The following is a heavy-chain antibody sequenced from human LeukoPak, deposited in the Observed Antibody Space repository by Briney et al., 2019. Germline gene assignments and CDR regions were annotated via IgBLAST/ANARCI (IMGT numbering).Heavy chain of an antibody. V-gene: IGHV1-69*04. Sequence: ASVNVSCKASGGTFSSYGISWVRQAPGQGLEWMGRIIPIFGIANYAQKSQGRVTITADKSTSTAYMELSSLRSEDTAVYYCARDRADYSNPVYFDYWGQGTLVTVSS. CDR1: GGTFSSYG. D-gene: IGHD4-11*01. CDR3: ARDRADYSNPVYFDY. CDR2: IIPIFGIA. J-gene: IGHJ4*02.